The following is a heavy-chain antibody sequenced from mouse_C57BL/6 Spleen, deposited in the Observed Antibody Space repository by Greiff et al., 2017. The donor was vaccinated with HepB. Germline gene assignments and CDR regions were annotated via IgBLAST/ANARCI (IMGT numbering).Heavy chain of an antibody. V-gene: IGHV3-6*01. CDR3: ARDDYSKGWYFDV. CDR1: GYSITSGYY. D-gene: IGHD2-5*01. Sequence: DVQLVESGPGLVKPSQSLSLTCSVTGYSITSGYYWNWIRQFPGNKLEWMGYISYDGSNNYNPSLKNRISITRDTSKNQFFLKLNSVTTEDTATYYCARDDYSKGWYFDVWGTGTTVTVSS. CDR2: ISYDGSN. J-gene: IGHJ1*03.